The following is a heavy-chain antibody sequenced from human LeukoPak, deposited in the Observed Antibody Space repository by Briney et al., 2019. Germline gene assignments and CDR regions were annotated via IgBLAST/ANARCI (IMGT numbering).Heavy chain of an antibody. D-gene: IGHD6-6*01. J-gene: IGHJ4*02. CDR1: GFSFSVYW. Sequence: GGSLRLSCAASGFSFSVYWMHWVRQAPGKGLEWVSYISPSSSTIYYADSVKGRFTISRDNAKNSLSLQMNSLRAEDTAVYYCASSSSLGNWGQGTLVTVSS. CDR2: ISPSSSTI. CDR3: ASSSSLGN. V-gene: IGHV3-48*01.